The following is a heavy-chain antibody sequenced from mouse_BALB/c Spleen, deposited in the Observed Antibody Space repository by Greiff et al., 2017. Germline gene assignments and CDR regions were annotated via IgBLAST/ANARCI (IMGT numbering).Heavy chain of an antibody. CDR3: ARDRYDAMDD. CDR1: GYTFTSYW. J-gene: IGHJ4*01. V-gene: IGHV1S81*02. Sequence: QVQLQQPGAELVKPGASVKLSCKASGYTFTSYWMHWVKQRPGQGLEWIGEINPSNGRTNYNEKFKSKATLTVDKSSSTAYMQLSSLTSADSAVFYCARDRYDAMDDWGQGTSVTVSS. CDR2: INPSNGRT.